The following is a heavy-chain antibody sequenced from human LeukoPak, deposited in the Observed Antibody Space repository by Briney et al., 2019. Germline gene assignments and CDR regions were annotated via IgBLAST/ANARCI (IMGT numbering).Heavy chain of an antibody. CDR2: IIPIFGTA. D-gene: IGHD4-17*01. J-gene: IGHJ4*02. CDR3: ARDQHPYGDYECYFDY. CDR1: GGTFSSYA. Sequence: GASVKVSCKASGGTFSSYAISWVRQAPGQGLEWMGGIIPIFGTANYARKFQGRVTITADESTSTAYMELSSLRSEDTAVYYCARDQHPYGDYECYFDYWGQGTLVTVSS. V-gene: IGHV1-69*13.